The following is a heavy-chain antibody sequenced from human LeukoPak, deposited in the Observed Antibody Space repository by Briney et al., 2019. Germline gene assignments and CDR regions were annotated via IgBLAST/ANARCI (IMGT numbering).Heavy chain of an antibody. J-gene: IGHJ5*02. Sequence: SETLSLTCTVSGGSISSGDYYWSWIRQPPGKGLEGIAYMYYSGSTYYNPSLKSPVTMSADTSKNHLSLKLSSVTAADTAVYYCARPYYYDSRIDPWGQGILVTVSS. V-gene: IGHV4-30-4*01. D-gene: IGHD3-22*01. CDR2: MYYSGST. CDR3: ARPYYYDSRIDP. CDR1: GGSISSGDYY.